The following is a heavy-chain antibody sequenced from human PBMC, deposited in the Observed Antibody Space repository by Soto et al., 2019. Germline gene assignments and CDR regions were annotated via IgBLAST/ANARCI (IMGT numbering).Heavy chain of an antibody. CDR3: AKRPARYSEC. CDR1: GFSFGTYA. V-gene: IGHV3-23*01. Sequence: PVGSLRLSCVASGFSFGTYAMTWVRQVPWKGLEWVSTISGCIGSTFYADSVKGRFTISRDISKKMLFLHMNGLRGEDTGTYYCAKRPARYSECLGRGTIVTGSS. CDR2: ISGCIGST. J-gene: IGHJ4*02.